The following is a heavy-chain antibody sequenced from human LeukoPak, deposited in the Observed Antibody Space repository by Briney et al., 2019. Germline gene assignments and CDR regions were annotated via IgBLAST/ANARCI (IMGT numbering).Heavy chain of an antibody. J-gene: IGHJ3*02. D-gene: IGHD3-22*01. Sequence: RSSETLSLTCTVPGGSISSSTYYWGWIRQPPRKGLEWFGSIYYSGSTYYNPSLKSRVTISVDTSKNQFSLKLSSVTAADTAVYFCARPTFSGYYSGPFDIWGQGTIVTVSS. V-gene: IGHV4-39*01. CDR3: ARPTFSGYYSGPFDI. CDR1: GGSISSSTYY. CDR2: IYYSGST.